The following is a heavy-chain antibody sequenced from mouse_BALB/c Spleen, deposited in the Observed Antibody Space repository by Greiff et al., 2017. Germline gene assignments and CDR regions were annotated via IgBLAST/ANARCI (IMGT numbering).Heavy chain of an antibody. Sequence: QVQLKESGPGLVAPSQSLSITCTVSGFSLTSYGVHWVRQPPGKGLEWLGVIWAGGSTNYNSALMSRLSISKDNSKSQVFLKMNSLQTDDTAMYYCARDKYDYGFAYWGQGTLVTVSA. V-gene: IGHV2-9*02. J-gene: IGHJ3*01. CDR1: GFSLTSYG. CDR3: ARDKYDYGFAY. D-gene: IGHD2-4*01. CDR2: IWAGGST.